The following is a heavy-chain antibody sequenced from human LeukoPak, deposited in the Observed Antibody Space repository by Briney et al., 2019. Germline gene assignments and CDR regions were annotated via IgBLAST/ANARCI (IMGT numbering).Heavy chain of an antibody. CDR2: IYSGGPT. Sequence: GGSLRLSCAVSGFTVSSNFMSWVRQAPGKGLEWVSVIYSGGPTYYADSVKGRFTISRDNSKNTPFLQMNSLRAEDTAVYYCARGLRLVAQIDYWGQGTLVTVSS. V-gene: IGHV3-53*01. CDR1: GFTVSSNF. J-gene: IGHJ4*02. D-gene: IGHD6-6*01. CDR3: ARGLRLVAQIDY.